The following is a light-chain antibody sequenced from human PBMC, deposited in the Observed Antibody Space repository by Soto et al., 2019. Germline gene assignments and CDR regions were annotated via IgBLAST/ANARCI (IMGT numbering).Light chain of an antibody. Sequence: QAVVTQPASVSGSPGQSITISCTGTSADVGGYNFVSWYQHHPGKAPKLMIYDVSNRPSGVSNRFSGSKSANTASLTISGLQAEDEADYYCSSYTSSRTHVVFGGGTKLTVL. CDR3: SSYTSSRTHVV. V-gene: IGLV2-14*03. CDR2: DVS. J-gene: IGLJ2*01. CDR1: SADVGGYNF.